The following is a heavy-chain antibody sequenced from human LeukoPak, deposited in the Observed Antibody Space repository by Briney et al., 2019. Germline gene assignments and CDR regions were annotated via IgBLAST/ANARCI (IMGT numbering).Heavy chain of an antibody. CDR2: VHYGGST. Sequence: PSETLSLTRTVSDGAITGYYWGWIRQPPGKGLDWIGHVHYGGSTNYNPSLKSRVTISVDTSKNQFSLKLSSVSAADTAVYYCARDRGMRRYFDYWGQGTLVTVSS. CDR3: ARDRGMRRYFDY. V-gene: IGHV4-59*01. J-gene: IGHJ4*02. CDR1: DGAITGYY. D-gene: IGHD3-10*01.